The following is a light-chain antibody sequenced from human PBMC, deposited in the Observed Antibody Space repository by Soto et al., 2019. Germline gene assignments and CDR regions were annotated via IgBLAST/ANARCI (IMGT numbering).Light chain of an antibody. CDR3: QQLNSYPAT. CDR1: QGISSY. CDR2: AAS. J-gene: IGKJ3*01. V-gene: IGKV1-9*01. Sequence: DIQLTQSPFFLSASVGDRVTVTCRASQGISSYLAWYQQKSGKAPKLLIYAASTLQSGVPSRFSGSGSGTEITLTISSLQSEDFATYYCQQLNSYPATFGPGTKVDIK.